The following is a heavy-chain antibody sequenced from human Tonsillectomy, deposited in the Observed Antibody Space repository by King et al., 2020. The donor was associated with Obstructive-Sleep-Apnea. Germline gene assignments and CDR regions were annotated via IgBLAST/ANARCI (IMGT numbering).Heavy chain of an antibody. CDR3: ARDYGSGCDY. D-gene: IGHD3-10*01. CDR1: GGSISSYY. J-gene: IGHJ4*02. Sequence: QLQESGPGLVKPSETLSLTCTVSGGSISSYYWSWIRQPPGKGLEWIGYIYYSGSTNYNPSLKSRVTISVDTAKNQFSLQLSSVTAADTAVYYCARDYGSGCDYWGQGTLVTVSS. CDR2: IYYSGST. V-gene: IGHV4-59*01.